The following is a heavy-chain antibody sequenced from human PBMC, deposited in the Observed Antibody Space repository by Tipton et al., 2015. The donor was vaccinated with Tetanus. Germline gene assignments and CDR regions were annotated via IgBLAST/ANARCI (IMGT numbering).Heavy chain of an antibody. CDR3: ARDQGGGRVARLNWFGP. Sequence: TLSLTCTVSGGSMSPHYWNWLRQSAGKGPEWIGRISSSGNTYYNPSLESRVIMSVDTSKNQFSLTLTSVTAADTAVYYCARDQGGGRVARLNWFGPWGQGTLVTVSS. CDR1: GGSMSPHY. CDR2: ISSSGNT. D-gene: IGHD3-16*01. J-gene: IGHJ5*02. V-gene: IGHV4-4*07.